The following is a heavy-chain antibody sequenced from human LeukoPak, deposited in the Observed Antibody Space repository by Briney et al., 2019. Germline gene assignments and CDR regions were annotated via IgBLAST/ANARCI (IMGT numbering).Heavy chain of an antibody. CDR3: ARARYCSSTSCYVPDWFDP. CDR1: GYTFTSYY. CDR2: INPSGGST. V-gene: IGHV1-46*01. J-gene: IGHJ5*02. Sequence: ASVKVSCKASGYTFTSYYMHWVRQAPGQGLEWMGVINPSGGSTSYAQKLQGRVTMTRDTSTSTVYMELSSLRSEDTAVYYCARARYCSSTSCYVPDWFDPWGQGTLVTVSS. D-gene: IGHD2-2*01.